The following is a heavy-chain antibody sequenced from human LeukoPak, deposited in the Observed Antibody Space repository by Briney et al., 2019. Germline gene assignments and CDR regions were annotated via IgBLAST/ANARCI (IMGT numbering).Heavy chain of an antibody. D-gene: IGHD6-13*01. Sequence: GGSLRLSCAASGFTFTNYDMHWVRQATGKGLEWVSAIGTAGDRYYAGSVKGRFTISREDAKDSLYLQMNKLRAGDAAVYYCARVRAAVGINWYFDLWGRGTLVTVSS. CDR1: GFTFTNYD. V-gene: IGHV3-13*04. J-gene: IGHJ2*01. CDR3: ARVRAAVGINWYFDL. CDR2: IGTAGDR.